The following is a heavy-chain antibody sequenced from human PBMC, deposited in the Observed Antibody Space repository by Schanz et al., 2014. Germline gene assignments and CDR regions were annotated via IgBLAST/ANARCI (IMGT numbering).Heavy chain of an antibody. CDR2: ISGSGAST. D-gene: IGHD6-19*01. CDR3: ARDPPSSGWPAFDV. CDR1: GVTFSSYA. J-gene: IGHJ4*02. V-gene: IGHV3-23*01. Sequence: EVQLLESGGGFVQPGGSLRLSCVASGVTFSSYAMSWVRQAPGKGPEWVSAISGSGASTYYADSVKGRFSISRDLSSNTLYLQMNSRRADDSANYCGARDPPSSGWPAFDVWGQGTQVTVSS.